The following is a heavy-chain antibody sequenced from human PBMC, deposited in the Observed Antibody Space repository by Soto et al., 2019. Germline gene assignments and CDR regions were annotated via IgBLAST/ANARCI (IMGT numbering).Heavy chain of an antibody. CDR1: GFTFSSYG. Sequence: PGGSLRLSCAASGFTFSSYGMHWVRQAPGKGLEWVAVISYDGSNKYYADSVKGRFTISRDNSKNTLYLQMNSLRAEDTAVNYCAKEDYGSGSYYGDAYYYYYGMDVWGQGTTVTVSS. CDR3: AKEDYGSGSYYGDAYYYYYGMDV. D-gene: IGHD3-10*01. V-gene: IGHV3-30*18. CDR2: ISYDGSNK. J-gene: IGHJ6*02.